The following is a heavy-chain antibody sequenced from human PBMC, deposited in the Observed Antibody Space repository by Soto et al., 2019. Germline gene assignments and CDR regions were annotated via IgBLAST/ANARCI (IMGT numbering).Heavy chain of an antibody. J-gene: IGHJ4*01. CDR3: ATPPLGLNSDNWYHYHFDY. CDR1: VGYISGGDYY. V-gene: IGHV4-30-4*01. D-gene: IGHD6-13*01. CDR2: INYSGIT. Sequence: SETLSLTCSVSVGYISGGDYYWSWIRQPPGKGLECIGYINYSGITYYNPSLKSRLSISVDTPNNKFSLNLRSVTAADTAVYYCATPPLGLNSDNWYHYHFDYWGRGTMVTVS.